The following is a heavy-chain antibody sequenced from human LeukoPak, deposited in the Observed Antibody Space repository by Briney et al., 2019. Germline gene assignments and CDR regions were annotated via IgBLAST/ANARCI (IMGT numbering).Heavy chain of an antibody. CDR3: ARARGYYDSSGYLYYFDY. D-gene: IGHD3-22*01. CDR1: GFTVSSNY. J-gene: IGHJ4*02. V-gene: IGHV3-53*04. Sequence: GGSLRLSCAASGFTVSSNYMSWVRQAPGKGLEWVSVIYSGGGTYYADSVKGRFTISRHNSKNTLYLQMNSLRAEDTAVYYCARARGYYDSSGYLYYFDYWGQGTLVTVSS. CDR2: IYSGGGT.